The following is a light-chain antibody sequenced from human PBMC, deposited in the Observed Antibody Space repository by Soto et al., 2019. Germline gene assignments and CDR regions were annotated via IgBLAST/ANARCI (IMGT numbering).Light chain of an antibody. V-gene: IGKV1-5*03. J-gene: IGKJ1*01. Sequence: DIHMTQSPSTLSASVGDRVSITCRASQNINTWLAWYQQQPGKAPKLLIYKASSLQSGVPSRFSGTGSGTEFTLTISSLQPDDFATYYCQQYKSFWTFGQGTKVDIK. CDR2: KAS. CDR3: QQYKSFWT. CDR1: QNINTW.